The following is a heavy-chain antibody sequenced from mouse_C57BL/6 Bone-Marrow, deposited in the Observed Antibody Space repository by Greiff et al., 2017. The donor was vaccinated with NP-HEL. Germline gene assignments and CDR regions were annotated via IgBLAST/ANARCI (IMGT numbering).Heavy chain of an antibody. J-gene: IGHJ4*01. CDR1: GFTFNTYA. D-gene: IGHD1-1*01. CDR3: VRNYYGSSYAMDY. Sequence: EVKLMESGGGLVQPKGSLKLSCAASGFTFNTYAMHWVRQAPGKGLEWVARIRRKSSNYATYYADSVKDRFTISRDDSQSMLYLQMNNLKTEDTAMYYCVRNYYGSSYAMDYWGQGTSVTVSS. V-gene: IGHV10-3*01. CDR2: IRRKSSNYAT.